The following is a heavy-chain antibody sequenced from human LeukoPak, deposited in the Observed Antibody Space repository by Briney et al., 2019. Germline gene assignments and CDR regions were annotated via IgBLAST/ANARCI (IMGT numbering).Heavy chain of an antibody. CDR3: ARGPPNWGYDY. J-gene: IGHJ4*02. V-gene: IGHV1-8*01. CDR2: MSPNSGDT. CDR1: GYTFTSYD. Sequence: ASVKVSCKATGYTFTSYDFNWVRQATGQRPEWMGRMSPNSGDTGYAQKFQDRVTMTRNTSISTAYMELSSLRSDDTAVYYCARGPPNWGYDYWGPGTLVTVSS. D-gene: IGHD7-27*01.